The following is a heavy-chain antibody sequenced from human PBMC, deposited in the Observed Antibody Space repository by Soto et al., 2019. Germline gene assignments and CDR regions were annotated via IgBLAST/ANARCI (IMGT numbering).Heavy chain of an antibody. Sequence: PSETLSLTCTVSGGSISSYYWSWIRQPPGKGLEWIGYIYYSGSTNYNPSLESRVTISVDTSKNQFSLKLSSVTAADTAVYYCARGVTMVRGVLPLFDYWGQGTLVTVSS. J-gene: IGHJ4*02. CDR3: ARGVTMVRGVLPLFDY. D-gene: IGHD3-10*01. V-gene: IGHV4-59*01. CDR1: GGSISSYY. CDR2: IYYSGST.